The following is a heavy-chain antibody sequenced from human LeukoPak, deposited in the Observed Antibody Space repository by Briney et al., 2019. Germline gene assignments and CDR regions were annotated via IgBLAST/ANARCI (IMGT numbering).Heavy chain of an antibody. V-gene: IGHV4-59*01. J-gene: IGHJ4*02. CDR1: GGSISSYY. Sequence: SETLSLTCTVSGGSISSYYWSWIRQPPGKGLEWVGCIYYSGSTNYNPSLKSRVTISVDTSKNQFSLELSSVTAADTAVYYCAREGQLWSIDYWGQGTLVTVSS. CDR2: IYYSGST. CDR3: AREGQLWSIDY. D-gene: IGHD5-18*01.